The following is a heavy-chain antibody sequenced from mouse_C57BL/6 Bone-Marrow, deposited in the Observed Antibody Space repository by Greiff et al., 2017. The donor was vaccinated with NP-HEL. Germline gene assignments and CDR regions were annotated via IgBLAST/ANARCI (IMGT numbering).Heavy chain of an antibody. CDR1: GYTFTDYE. CDR2: IDPETGGT. CDR3: TSYYSNHRYFDV. Sequence: QVQLQQSGAELVRPGASVTLSCKASGYTFTDYEMHWVKQTPVHGLEWIGAIDPETGGTASNQKFKGKAILTADKSSSTAYMELRSLTSEDSAVYYCTSYYSNHRYFDVWGTGTTVTVSS. V-gene: IGHV1-15*01. J-gene: IGHJ1*03. D-gene: IGHD2-5*01.